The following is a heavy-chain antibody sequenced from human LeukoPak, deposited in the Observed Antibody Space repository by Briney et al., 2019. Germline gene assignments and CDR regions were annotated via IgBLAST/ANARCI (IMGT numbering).Heavy chain of an antibody. J-gene: IGHJ4*02. D-gene: IGHD2-2*01. CDR3: ARGYSTSWTYYFDF. V-gene: IGHV4-59*12. Sequence: SETLSLTCTVSNGAFTGYYWGWIRQPPGKGLEWIGHTLYSGNTNYNPSLKSRVTISVDSSKNHFSLNLNSVTAADTAVYYCARGYSTSWTYYFDFWGQGALVTVSS. CDR2: TLYSGNT. CDR1: NGAFTGYY.